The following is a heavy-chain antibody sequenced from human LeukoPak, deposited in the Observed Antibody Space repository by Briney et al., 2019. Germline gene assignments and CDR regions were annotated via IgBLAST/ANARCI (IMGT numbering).Heavy chain of an antibody. Sequence: GGSLRLSCGASGFTFSSYAMSWVRQAPGKGLEWVSAISGSGGSTYYADSVKGRFTISRDNSKNTLYLQMNSLRAEDTAVYYCARYGHFMITGDYWGQGTLVTVSS. V-gene: IGHV3-23*01. D-gene: IGHD3-16*01. J-gene: IGHJ4*02. CDR2: ISGSGGST. CDR3: ARYGHFMITGDY. CDR1: GFTFSSYA.